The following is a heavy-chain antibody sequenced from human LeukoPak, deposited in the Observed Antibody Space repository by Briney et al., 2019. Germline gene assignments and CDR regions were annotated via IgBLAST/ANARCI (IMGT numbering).Heavy chain of an antibody. CDR3: AREAVGWSRRIKMDIVVVPAAPLDY. J-gene: IGHJ4*02. Sequence: ASVKVSCKASGYTFTGYYMHWVRQAPGQGLEWMGWINPNSGGTNYAQKFQGWVTMTRDTSISTAYMELSRLRSDDTAVYYCAREAVGWSRRIKMDIVVVPAAPLDYWGQGTLVTVSS. V-gene: IGHV1-2*04. CDR1: GYTFTGYY. D-gene: IGHD2-2*03. CDR2: INPNSGGT.